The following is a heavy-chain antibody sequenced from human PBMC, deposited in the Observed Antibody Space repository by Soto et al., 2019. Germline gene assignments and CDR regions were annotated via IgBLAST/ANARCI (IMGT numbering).Heavy chain of an antibody. CDR2: IYYSGST. CDR3: ARWYNWNYGYYYYYGMDV. D-gene: IGHD1-7*01. CDR1: GGSISSYY. J-gene: IGHJ6*02. V-gene: IGHV4-59*01. Sequence: PSETLSLTCTVSGGSISSYYWSWIRQPPGKGLEWIGYIYYSGSTNYNPSLKSRVTISVDTSKNQFSLKLSSVTAADTAVYYCARWYNWNYGYYYYYGMDVWGQGTTVTVS.